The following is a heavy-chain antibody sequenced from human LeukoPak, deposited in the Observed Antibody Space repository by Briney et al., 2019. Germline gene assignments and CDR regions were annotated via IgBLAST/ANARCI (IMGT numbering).Heavy chain of an antibody. V-gene: IGHV3-74*01. D-gene: IGHD3-22*01. CDR2: INSDGSST. Sequence: PGGSLRLSCAASGFTFSSYWMHWVRHAPGKGLVWVSRINSDGSSTSHADSVKGRFTISRDNAKNTLYLQMNSLRAEDTAVYYCAKDLNPYYYDSSGYYYDYWGQGTLVTVSS. J-gene: IGHJ4*02. CDR3: AKDLNPYYYDSSGYYYDY. CDR1: GFTFSSYW.